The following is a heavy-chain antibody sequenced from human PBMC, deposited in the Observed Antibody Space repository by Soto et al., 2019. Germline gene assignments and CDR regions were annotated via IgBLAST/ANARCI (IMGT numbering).Heavy chain of an antibody. CDR3: AKQMYGGNPFGYYYYYGMDV. D-gene: IGHD2-15*01. J-gene: IGHJ6*02. CDR1: GFTFSSYA. CDR2: ISDSGGST. V-gene: IGHV3-23*01. Sequence: LRLSCVASGFTFSSYAMSWVRQAPGKGLEWVSGISDSGGSTYYADSVKGRFTISRDNSKNTLYLQMNSLRAEDTAVYYCAKQMYGGNPFGYYYYYGMDVWGQGTTVTVSS.